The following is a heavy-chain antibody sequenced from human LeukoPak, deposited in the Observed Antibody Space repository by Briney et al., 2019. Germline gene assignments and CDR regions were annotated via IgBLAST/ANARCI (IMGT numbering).Heavy chain of an antibody. J-gene: IGHJ4*02. V-gene: IGHV3-23*01. CDR2: ISGSGGST. CDR3: AKTDIVVVPAAPMTDH. Sequence: GGSLRLSCAASGFTFSSYAMSWVRQAPGKGLEWVSAISGSGGSTYYADSVKGRFTISRDNSKNTLYLQMNSLRAEDTAVYYCAKTDIVVVPAAPMTDHWGQGTLVTVSS. D-gene: IGHD2-2*01. CDR1: GFTFSSYA.